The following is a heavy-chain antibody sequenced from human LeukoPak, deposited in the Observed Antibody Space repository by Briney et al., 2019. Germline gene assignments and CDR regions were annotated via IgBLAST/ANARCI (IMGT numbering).Heavy chain of an antibody. V-gene: IGHV4-39*01. CDR2: IYYSGST. Sequence: PSETLSLTRTVSGGSISSSSYYWGWIRQPPGKGLEWIGSIYYSGSTYYNPSLKSRVTISVDTSKNQFSLKLSSVTAADTAVYYCASLFDYCSSTSCAAFDIWGQGTMVTVSS. CDR1: GGSISSSSYY. D-gene: IGHD2-2*01. CDR3: ASLFDYCSSTSCAAFDI. J-gene: IGHJ3*02.